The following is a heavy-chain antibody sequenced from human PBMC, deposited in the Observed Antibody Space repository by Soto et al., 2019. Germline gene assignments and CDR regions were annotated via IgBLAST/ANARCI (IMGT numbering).Heavy chain of an antibody. Sequence: QLQLQESGPGLVKPSETLSLTCTVSGGSISSSSYYWGWIRQPPGKGLEWIGSIYYSGSTYYNPSVNSRVTISVDTSKNQVSLKLSSVTAADAAVYYCARQRHSGGNPLYYWGQGTMVTVSS. D-gene: IGHD2-15*01. CDR1: GGSISSSSYY. CDR2: IYYSGST. J-gene: IGHJ4*02. V-gene: IGHV4-39*01. CDR3: ARQRHSGGNPLYY.